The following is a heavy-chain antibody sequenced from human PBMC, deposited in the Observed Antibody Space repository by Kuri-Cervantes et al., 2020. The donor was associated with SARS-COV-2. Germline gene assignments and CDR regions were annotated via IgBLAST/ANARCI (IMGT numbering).Heavy chain of an antibody. CDR1: GYTLTELS. J-gene: IGHJ3*02. CDR2: FDPEDGET. D-gene: IGHD6-6*01. V-gene: IGHV1-24*01. Sequence: ASVKVSCKVSGYTLTELSMHWVRQAPGKGLEWMGGFDPEDGETIYAQKFQGRVTMTEDTSTDTAYMELSSLRSEDTAVYYCATDLGSIAARPPREYAFDIWGQGTMVTVSS. CDR3: ATDLGSIAARPPREYAFDI.